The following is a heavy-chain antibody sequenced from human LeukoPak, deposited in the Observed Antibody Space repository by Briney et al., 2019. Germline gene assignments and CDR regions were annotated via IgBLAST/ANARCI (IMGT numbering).Heavy chain of an antibody. V-gene: IGHV3-48*04. D-gene: IGHD4-23*01. Sequence: GGSLRLSCAASGFTFSSYGMTWVRQAPGKGLEWVSYISSSSSTKYYADSVKGRFTISRDNAKNSLFLQMNSLRAEDTAVYYCASLYYGGNNFDYWGQGTLVTVSS. CDR3: ASLYYGGNNFDY. CDR1: GFTFSSYG. CDR2: ISSSSSTK. J-gene: IGHJ4*02.